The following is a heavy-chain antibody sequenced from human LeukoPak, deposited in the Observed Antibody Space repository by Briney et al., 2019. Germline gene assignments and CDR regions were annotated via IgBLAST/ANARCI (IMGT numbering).Heavy chain of an antibody. CDR1: GFTLSIYW. V-gene: IGHV3-74*01. CDR3: AMDYGSGGGYNWFDP. Sequence: GGSLRLSCAASGFTLSIYWMHWVRQAPGKGLVWVSRINSDGSSTSYADSVKGRFTISRDNAKNTLYLQMNSLRAEDTAVYYCAMDYGSGGGYNWFDPWGQGTLVTVSS. J-gene: IGHJ5*02. D-gene: IGHD3-10*01. CDR2: INSDGSST.